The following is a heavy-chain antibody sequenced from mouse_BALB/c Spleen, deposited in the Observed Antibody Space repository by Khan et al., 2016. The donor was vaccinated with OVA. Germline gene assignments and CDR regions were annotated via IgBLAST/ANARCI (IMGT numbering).Heavy chain of an antibody. D-gene: IGHD3-3*01. CDR2: IHPKNGVT. V-gene: IGHV1-18*01. CDR3: GRDAGRN. Sequence: LPPSVTALVPPFASLPLPRPPSGSNPHASTPPPVQPSHGKRLASIGVIHPKNGVTSYNQKFKGKATVTVDKSSSTAYMEFRSLTSEDSAVYYCGRDAGRNWGQGTSVTVSS. J-gene: IGHJ4*01. CDR1: GSNPHAST.